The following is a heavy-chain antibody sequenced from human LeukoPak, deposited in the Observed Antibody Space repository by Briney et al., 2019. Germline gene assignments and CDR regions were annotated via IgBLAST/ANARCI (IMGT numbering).Heavy chain of an antibody. CDR1: GFSLSTQI. J-gene: IGHJ5*02. V-gene: IGHV3-21*01. Sequence: PGGSLRLSCAASGFSLSTQIMNWARQARGKGLEWGSSITNSRHHIYYADSGKGRLTISRDNAKNSLYLEMNSLSVVDTAVYFCARHTYVVFDLWGQGTLVTVSS. D-gene: IGHD2-15*01. CDR3: ARHTYVVFDL. CDR2: ITNSRHHI.